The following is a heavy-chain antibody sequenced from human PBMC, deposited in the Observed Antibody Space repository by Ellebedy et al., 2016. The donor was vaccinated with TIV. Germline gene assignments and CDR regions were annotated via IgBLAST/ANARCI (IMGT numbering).Heavy chain of an antibody. Sequence: GESLKISCAASGFTFSSYGMHWVRQAPGKGLEWVAVIWYDGSNKDYSDSVKGRFTISRDNSKNTLYLQMNRLRAEDTAVYYCARDQMATIPYWGQGTLVTVSS. D-gene: IGHD5-24*01. J-gene: IGHJ4*02. CDR2: IWYDGSNK. CDR1: GFTFSSYG. V-gene: IGHV3-33*08. CDR3: ARDQMATIPY.